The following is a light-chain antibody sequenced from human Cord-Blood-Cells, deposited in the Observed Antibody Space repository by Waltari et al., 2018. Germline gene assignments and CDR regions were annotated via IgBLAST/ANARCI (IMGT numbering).Light chain of an antibody. V-gene: IGLV4-69*01. CDR3: QTWGTGIRV. CDR2: LNSDGSH. J-gene: IGLJ3*02. Sequence: QLVLTQSPSASASLGASVKLTCTLSSGHSSYAIAWHQQQPEKGPRYLMRLNSDGSHSKGDGIPDRLSGASSGAERYLPISSLQSEDEADYYCQTWGTGIRVFGGGTKLTVL. CDR1: SGHSSYA.